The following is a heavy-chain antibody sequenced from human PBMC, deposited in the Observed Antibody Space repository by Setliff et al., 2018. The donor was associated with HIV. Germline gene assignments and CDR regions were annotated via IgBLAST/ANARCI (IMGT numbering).Heavy chain of an antibody. D-gene: IGHD6-6*01. CDR3: ARAETFIAARNSRLDY. V-gene: IGHV3-9*01. Sequence: GGSLRLSCAASGFIFDDYAMHWVRQPPGKGLEWVSGISWNSGNIVYADSVKGRFTISRDNAKNTLYLQMNSLRAEDTAVYYCARAETFIAARNSRLDYWGQGTLVTVSS. CDR2: ISWNSGNI. CDR1: GFIFDDYA. J-gene: IGHJ4*02.